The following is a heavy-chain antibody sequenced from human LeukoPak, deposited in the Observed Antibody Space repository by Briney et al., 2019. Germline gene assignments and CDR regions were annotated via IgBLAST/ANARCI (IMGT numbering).Heavy chain of an antibody. J-gene: IGHJ4*02. CDR1: GGTFSSYA. D-gene: IGHD3-22*01. V-gene: IGHV1-69*05. CDR3: ARGDYYDSSGYYHFDY. CDR2: VILIFGTT. Sequence: GSSVKVSCKASGGTFSSYAISWVRQAPGPGLGWVGGVILIFGTTNYVQKFQGRVTITTDESTSTAYMEMSSLRSEDTAVYYCARGDYYDSSGYYHFDYWGQGTLVTVSS.